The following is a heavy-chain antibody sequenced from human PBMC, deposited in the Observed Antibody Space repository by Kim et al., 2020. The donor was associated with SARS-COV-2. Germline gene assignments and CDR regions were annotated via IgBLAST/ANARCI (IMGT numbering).Heavy chain of an antibody. J-gene: IGHJ4*02. V-gene: IGHV3-23*01. Sequence: GGSLRLSCAASGFTFSSYAMSWVRQAPGKGLEWVSAISGSGGSTYYADSVKGRFTISRDNSKNTLYLQMNSLRAEDTAVYYCAKDLSYDILTGYFDYCGQGTLVAVSS. CDR1: GFTFSSYA. D-gene: IGHD3-9*01. CDR2: ISGSGGST. CDR3: AKDLSYDILTGYFDY.